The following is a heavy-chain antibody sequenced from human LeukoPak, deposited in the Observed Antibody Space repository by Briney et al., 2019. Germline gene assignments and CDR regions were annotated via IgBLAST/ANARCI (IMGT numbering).Heavy chain of an antibody. CDR3: ARLQYFDMDV. J-gene: IGHJ6*03. CDR2: IYTSGST. Sequence: SETLSLTCSVSGGSISSYYWSWLRQPAGKGLEWIGRIYTSGSTDYNPSLKSRVIISVDTSKNQLSLRLSSVTAADTAVYYCARLQYFDMDVWGKGTTVTVSS. V-gene: IGHV4-4*07. CDR1: GGSISSYY. D-gene: IGHD4-11*01.